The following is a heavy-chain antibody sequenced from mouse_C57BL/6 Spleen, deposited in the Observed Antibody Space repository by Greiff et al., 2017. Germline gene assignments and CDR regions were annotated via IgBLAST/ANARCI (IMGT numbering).Heavy chain of an antibody. Sequence: VHVKQSGPELVKPGASVKMSCKASGYTFTDYNMHWVKQSHGKSLEWIGYINPNNGGTSYNQKFKGKATLTVNKSSSTAYMELRSLTSEDSAVYYCARPFTTVVDPFDYWGQGTTLTVSS. CDR3: ARPFTTVVDPFDY. V-gene: IGHV1-22*01. J-gene: IGHJ2*01. D-gene: IGHD1-1*01. CDR2: INPNNGGT. CDR1: GYTFTDYN.